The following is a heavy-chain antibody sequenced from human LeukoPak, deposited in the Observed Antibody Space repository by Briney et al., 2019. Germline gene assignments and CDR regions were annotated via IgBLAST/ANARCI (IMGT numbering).Heavy chain of an antibody. CDR3: ASALSGYDGLFDY. CDR2: IIPIFGTA. CDR1: GGTFSSYA. Sequence: GASVTVSCKASGGTFSSYAISWVRQAPGQGLEWMGGIIPIFGTANYAQKFQGRVTITTDESTSTAYMELSSLRSEDTAVYYCASALSGYDGLFDYWGQGTLVTVSS. V-gene: IGHV1-69*05. D-gene: IGHD5-12*01. J-gene: IGHJ4*02.